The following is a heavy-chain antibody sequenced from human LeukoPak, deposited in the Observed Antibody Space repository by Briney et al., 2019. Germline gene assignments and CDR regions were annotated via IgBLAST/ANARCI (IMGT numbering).Heavy chain of an antibody. Sequence: QSGGSLRLSCAASGFTLNSYEMNWVRQAPGEGLEWVSYISGSGSAIYYADSVKGRFTISRDDAKNSLYLQMNTLRAEDTAVYYCARALTSDSSGHRDYWGQGTLVTVSS. V-gene: IGHV3-48*03. CDR3: ARALTSDSSGHRDY. CDR2: ISGSGSAI. CDR1: GFTLNSYE. J-gene: IGHJ4*02. D-gene: IGHD3-22*01.